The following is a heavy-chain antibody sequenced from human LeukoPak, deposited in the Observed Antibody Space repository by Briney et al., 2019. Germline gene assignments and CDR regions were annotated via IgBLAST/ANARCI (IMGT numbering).Heavy chain of an antibody. V-gene: IGHV4-39*01. D-gene: IGHD3/OR15-3a*01. J-gene: IGHJ2*01. CDR2: IYYTGST. Sequence: PSETLSLTCAVSGGSLSSGSYYWGWIRQPPGKGLEWIGSIYYTGSTYYNPSLKSRVTISVDTSKNQFSLNLSSVTAADTAVYYCARLDWSNWCFDLWGRGTLVIVSS. CDR3: ARLDWSNWCFDL. CDR1: GGSLSSGSYY.